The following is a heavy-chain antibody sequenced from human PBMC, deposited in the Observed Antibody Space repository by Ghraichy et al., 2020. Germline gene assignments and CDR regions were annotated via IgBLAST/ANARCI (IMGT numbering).Heavy chain of an antibody. V-gene: IGHV4-39*02. J-gene: IGHJ4*02. Sequence: SETLSLTCTVSGGSISSSSYYWGWIRQPPGKGLEWIGSIYYSGSTYYNPSLKSRVTISVDTSKNQFSLKLSSVTAADTAVYYCARDPSRSGWSESFDYWGQGTLVTVSS. CDR2: IYYSGST. CDR3: ARDPSRSGWSESFDY. D-gene: IGHD6-19*01. CDR1: GGSISSSSYY.